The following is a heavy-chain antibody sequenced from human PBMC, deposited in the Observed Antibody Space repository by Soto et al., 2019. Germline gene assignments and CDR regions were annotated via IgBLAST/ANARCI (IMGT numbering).Heavy chain of an antibody. CDR1: GSRFTSSW. CDR3: TKGATSTFDS. D-gene: IGHD3-16*01. J-gene: IGHJ4*02. CDR2: VYPSDSDV. Sequence: PVESLIISFQGSGSRFTSSWIGWVRQMPGKGLEWLGNVYPSDSDVRYSPSFEGRVTISADNSINTAYLHLLNLKASDTAIYECTKGATSTFDSWGQGTRVTV. V-gene: IGHV5-51*01.